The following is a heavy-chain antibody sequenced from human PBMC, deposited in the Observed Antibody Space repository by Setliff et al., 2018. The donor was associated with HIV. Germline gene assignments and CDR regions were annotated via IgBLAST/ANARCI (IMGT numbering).Heavy chain of an antibody. CDR1: GDSISSGSHY. V-gene: IGHV4-61*01. CDR3: ARGTLYYDYVWGTPFPFDY. Sequence: SETLSLTCTVSGDSISSGSHYWSWIRQSPGKGLQWIGYMYYSGGTTYNPSLKSRVAISADKSKNQFSLKLSSVTAADTAVYYCARGTLYYDYVWGTPFPFDYWGQGTLVTVSS. D-gene: IGHD3-16*01. J-gene: IGHJ4*02. CDR2: MYYSGGT.